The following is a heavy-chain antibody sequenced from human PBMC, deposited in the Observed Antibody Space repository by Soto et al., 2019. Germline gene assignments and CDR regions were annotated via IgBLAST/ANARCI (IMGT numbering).Heavy chain of an antibody. D-gene: IGHD6-13*01. V-gene: IGHV5-51*01. J-gene: IGHJ4*02. CDR1: GYRCTSYG. Sequence: GELLKVSCRGAGYRCTSYGGVWVRQMPGKGLEWMGIIYPGDSDTRYSPSFQGQVTISADKSISTAYLQWSSLKASDTAMYYCARRKIAAQGVYFDYWGQGTLVTVSS. CDR2: IYPGDSDT. CDR3: ARRKIAAQGVYFDY.